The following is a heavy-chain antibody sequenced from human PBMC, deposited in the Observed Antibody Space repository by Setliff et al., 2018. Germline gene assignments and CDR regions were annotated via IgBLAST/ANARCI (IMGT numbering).Heavy chain of an antibody. CDR3: ARNGEILENCHSNSCSRGSWFDP. V-gene: IGHV5-51*01. CDR1: GYSFTNYW. J-gene: IGHJ5*02. Sequence: GESLKISWEGSGYSFTNYWSAWVRQMPGKSLEWMGIIYPGDSDIRYSPSFQGQVTVSVDKSINTAYLQWSSLKASDTAMYYCARNGEILENCHSNSCSRGSWFDPWGRGTLVTVSS. D-gene: IGHD2-2*01. CDR2: IYPGDSDI.